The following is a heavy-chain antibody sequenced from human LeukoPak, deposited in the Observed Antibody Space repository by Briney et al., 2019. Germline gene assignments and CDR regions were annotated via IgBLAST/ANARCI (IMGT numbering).Heavy chain of an antibody. J-gene: IGHJ4*02. D-gene: IGHD3-22*01. CDR3: ARLTYAYYYDSSTYSF. Sequence: SETLSLTCTVSGGSISSGGYYWSWIRQHPGQGLEWIGYIYYSGSTNYNPALRSRVTISADTSKNQFSLNLRSVTAADTAVYYCARLTYAYYYDSSTYSFWGQGTLVTVSS. CDR1: GGSISSGGYY. V-gene: IGHV4-31*03. CDR2: IYYSGST.